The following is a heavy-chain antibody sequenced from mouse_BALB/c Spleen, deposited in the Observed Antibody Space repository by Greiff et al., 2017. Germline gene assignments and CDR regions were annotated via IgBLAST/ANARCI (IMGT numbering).Heavy chain of an antibody. CDR3: AREPPYGSSYVYYAMDY. J-gene: IGHJ4*01. D-gene: IGHD1-1*01. CDR1: GFSLTSYG. CDR2: IWAGGST. V-gene: IGHV2-9*02. Sequence: QVQLKESGPGLVAPSQSLSITCTVSGFSLTSYGVHWVRQPPGKGLEWLGVIWAGGSTNYNSALMSKLSISKDNSKSQVFLKMNSLQTDDTAMYYCAREPPYGSSYVYYAMDYWGQGTSVTVSS.